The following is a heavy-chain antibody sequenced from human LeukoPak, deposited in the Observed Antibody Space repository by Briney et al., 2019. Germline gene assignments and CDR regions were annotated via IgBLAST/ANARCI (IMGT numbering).Heavy chain of an antibody. CDR1: GGTFSSYA. CDR3: AAIPVFGVVLHQEPV. J-gene: IGHJ6*04. Sequence: ASVKVSCKASGGTFSSYAISWVRQAPGQGLEWMGGIIPIFGTANYAQKFHDRLTITADMSTNTAYMELSSLRSEDTAVYFCAAIPVFGVVLHQEPVWGKGTTVTVSS. CDR2: IIPIFGTA. V-gene: IGHV1-69*06. D-gene: IGHD3-3*01.